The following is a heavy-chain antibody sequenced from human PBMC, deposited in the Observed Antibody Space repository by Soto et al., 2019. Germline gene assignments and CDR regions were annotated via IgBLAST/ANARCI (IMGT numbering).Heavy chain of an antibody. D-gene: IGHD3-3*01. CDR3: ARTRDFWSGNDAFDI. V-gene: IGHV4-61*01. CDR2: MYYSGST. J-gene: IGHJ3*02. Sequence: SETLSLTCTVSGGSVSSGSYYWSWIRQPPGKGLEWIGYMYYSGSTNYNPSLKSRVTIPLDTSKNQFSLKLSSVTAADTAVYFCARTRDFWSGNDAFDIWGQGTMVTVSS. CDR1: GGSVSSGSYY.